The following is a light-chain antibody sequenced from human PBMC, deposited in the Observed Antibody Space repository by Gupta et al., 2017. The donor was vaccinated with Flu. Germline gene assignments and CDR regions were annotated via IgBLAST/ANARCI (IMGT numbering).Light chain of an antibody. Sequence: QSALTQPASVSGSPGQPIAISCTGTSSDVGGLEYVSWYQQPPGEAPKLMMFEVSNRPSGGLNRCSGYKSGNQASPTLLGLQAEDEADDYCSLYKNTPTLGLFGGGTKLTVL. CDR2: EVS. CDR1: SSDVGGLEY. J-gene: IGLJ2*01. CDR3: SLYKNTPTLGL. V-gene: IGLV2-14*01.